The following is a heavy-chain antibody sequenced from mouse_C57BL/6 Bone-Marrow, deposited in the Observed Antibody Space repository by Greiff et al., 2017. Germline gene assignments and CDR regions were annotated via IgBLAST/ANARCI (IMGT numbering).Heavy chain of an antibody. D-gene: IGHD1-1*01. CDR2: IHPNSGST. V-gene: IGHV1-64*01. CDR1: GYTFTSYW. J-gene: IGHJ3*01. CDR3: SSPYYYGSSFAWFAY. Sequence: QVQLKESGAELVKPGASVKLSCKASGYTFTSYWMHWVKQRPGQGLEWIGMIHPNSGSTNYNEKFKSKATRTVDKSSSTAYMQLSSLTSEDSAVYYCSSPYYYGSSFAWFAYWGQGALVTVSA.